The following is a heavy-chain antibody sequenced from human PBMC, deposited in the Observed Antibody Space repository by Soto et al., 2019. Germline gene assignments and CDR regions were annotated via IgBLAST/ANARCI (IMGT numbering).Heavy chain of an antibody. Sequence: APVKVSCKASCSTFTSYGISWVRQAPGQGLEWMGWISAYNGNTNYAQKLQGRVTMTTDTSTSRAYMELRSLRSDDTVVYYCARDDSSSYYPNWFDPWGQGTVVTVFS. CDR1: CSTFTSYG. D-gene: IGHD3-22*01. J-gene: IGHJ5*02. CDR2: ISAYNGNT. V-gene: IGHV1-18*01. CDR3: ARDDSSSYYPNWFDP.